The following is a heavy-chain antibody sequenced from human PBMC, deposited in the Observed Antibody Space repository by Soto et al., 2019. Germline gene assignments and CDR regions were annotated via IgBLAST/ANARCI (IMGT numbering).Heavy chain of an antibody. Sequence: SETLSLTCTVSGGSISSYYWSWIRQPPGKGLEWIGYIYYSGSTNYNPSLKSRVTISVNTSKNQFSLKLTSVTAADTAVYYCARVSSGSWYFDYWGQGTLVTVSS. J-gene: IGHJ4*02. CDR1: GGSISSYY. D-gene: IGHD6-19*01. CDR2: IYYSGST. V-gene: IGHV4-59*01. CDR3: ARVSSGSWYFDY.